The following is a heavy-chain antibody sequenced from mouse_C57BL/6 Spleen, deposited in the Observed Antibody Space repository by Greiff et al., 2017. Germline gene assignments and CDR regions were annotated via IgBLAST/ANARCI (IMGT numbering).Heavy chain of an antibody. CDR2: IDPSDSET. Sequence: QVQLQQPGAELVRPGSSVKLSCKASGYTFTSYWMHWVKQRPIQGLEWIGNIDPSDSETHYNQKFKDKATLTVDKSSSTAYMLLSSLTSEDSAVYYWARGSGTSPYWYFDVWGTGTTVTVSS. D-gene: IGHD4-1*01. CDR3: ARGSGTSPYWYFDV. J-gene: IGHJ1*03. V-gene: IGHV1-52*01. CDR1: GYTFTSYW.